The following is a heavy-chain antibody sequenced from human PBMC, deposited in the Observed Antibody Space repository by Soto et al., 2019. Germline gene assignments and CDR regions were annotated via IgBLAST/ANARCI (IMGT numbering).Heavy chain of an antibody. D-gene: IGHD6-19*01. CDR2: ISGSSSGT. Sequence: EARLMESGGGLRQPGGSLRRSCEASGFNFGAYAMNWVRQAPGKGLEWVSGISGSSSGTYYTDSVKGRFTISRDNSKNTVYLQMNSLRGEDTAVYYCAKDRSENFWVYYYAMDVWGQGTAVTVSS. CDR3: AKDRSENFWVYYYAMDV. V-gene: IGHV3-23*01. J-gene: IGHJ6*02. CDR1: GFNFGAYA.